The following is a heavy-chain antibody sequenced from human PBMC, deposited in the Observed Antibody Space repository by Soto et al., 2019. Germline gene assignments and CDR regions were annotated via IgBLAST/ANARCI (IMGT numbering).Heavy chain of an antibody. V-gene: IGHV1-69*02. Sequence: QVHLVQSGAEVKTPGSSVKVSCKAAGGTFNTYTLIWVRQAPGHGLEWMGRIIPMLTVTNYAQKFQGRVTLTADKSTGTAFMALTSLRSYDTAKYYCSIGSWSAEAFDIWGQGTMVTVSS. J-gene: IGHJ3*02. D-gene: IGHD6-19*01. CDR1: GGTFNTYT. CDR3: SIGSWSAEAFDI. CDR2: IIPMLTVT.